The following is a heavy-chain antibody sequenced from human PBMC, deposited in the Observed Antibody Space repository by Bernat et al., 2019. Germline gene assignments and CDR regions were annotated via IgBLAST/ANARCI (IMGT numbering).Heavy chain of an antibody. CDR3: ARDYDYVWGSHRHVGAY. J-gene: IGHJ4*02. CDR2: IIPIFGTA. Sequence: QVQLVQSGAEVKKPGSSVKVSCKASGGTFSSYAISWVRQAPGQGLEWMGGIIPIFGTANYAQKFQGRVTITADKSTSTAYMELSSLRSEDTAVYYCARDYDYVWGSHRHVGAYWGQGTLVTVSS. CDR1: GGTFSSYA. V-gene: IGHV1-69*06. D-gene: IGHD3-16*02.